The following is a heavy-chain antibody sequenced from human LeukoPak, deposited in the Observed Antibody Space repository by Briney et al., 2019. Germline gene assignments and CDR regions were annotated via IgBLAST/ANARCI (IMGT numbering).Heavy chain of an antibody. CDR1: GFTFSSYA. D-gene: IGHD1-1*01. CDR2: ISYHASNK. J-gene: IGHJ4*02. Sequence: GGSLRLSCAASGFTFSSYAMHWVRQAPGKGLEWVAVISYHASNKYYADSVKGRFTISRDNSKSTVYLQMNSLRAEDTAVYYCARDRGNSYNGGIDNWGQGTLVTVSS. V-gene: IGHV3-30-3*01. CDR3: ARDRGNSYNGGIDN.